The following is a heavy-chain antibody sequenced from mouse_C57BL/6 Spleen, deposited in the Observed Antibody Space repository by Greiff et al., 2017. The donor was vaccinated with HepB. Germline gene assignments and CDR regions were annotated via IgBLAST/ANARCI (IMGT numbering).Heavy chain of an antibody. J-gene: IGHJ4*01. V-gene: IGHV1-82*01. CDR1: GYAFSSSW. CDR2: IYPGDGDT. Sequence: QVQLQQSGPELVKPGASVKISCKASGYAFSSSWMNWVKQRPGQGLEWIGRIYPGDGDTNYNGKFKGKATLTADKSSSTAYMQLSSLTSEDSAVYFCASPAQVYYYAMDYWGQGTSVTVSS. D-gene: IGHD3-2*02. CDR3: ASPAQVYYYAMDY.